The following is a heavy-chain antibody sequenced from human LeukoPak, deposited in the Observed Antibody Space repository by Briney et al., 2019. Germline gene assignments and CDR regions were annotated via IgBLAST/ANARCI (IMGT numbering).Heavy chain of an antibody. V-gene: IGHV5-51*01. D-gene: IGHD2-15*01. Sequence: GESLKISCKGSGYTFTTYWIGWVRQMPGKGLEWIGTIYPGDSDTRYSPSFQGQVTISVDKSISTSYLQWSSLKASDTAMYYCARQGGPYYFDYWGQGTLVTVSS. CDR3: ARQGGPYYFDY. J-gene: IGHJ4*02. CDR2: IYPGDSDT. CDR1: GYTFTTYW.